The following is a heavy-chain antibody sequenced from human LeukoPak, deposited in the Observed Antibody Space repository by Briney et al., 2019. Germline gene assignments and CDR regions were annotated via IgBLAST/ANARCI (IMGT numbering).Heavy chain of an antibody. Sequence: GGSLRLSCAASRFTFSSYGMHWVRQAPGKGLEWVSAISGSGGSTYYADSVKGRFTISRDNSKNTLYLQMNSLRAEDTAVYYCARGRYSYGYDSDWFDPWGQGTLVTVSS. CDR3: ARGRYSYGYDSDWFDP. V-gene: IGHV3-23*01. D-gene: IGHD5-18*01. J-gene: IGHJ5*02. CDR1: RFTFSSYG. CDR2: ISGSGGST.